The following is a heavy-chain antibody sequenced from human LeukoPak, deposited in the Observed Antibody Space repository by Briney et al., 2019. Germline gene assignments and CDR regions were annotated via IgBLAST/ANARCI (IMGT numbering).Heavy chain of an antibody. CDR1: GFTFTSYS. J-gene: IGHJ4*02. V-gene: IGHV3-21*01. D-gene: IGHD3-16*01. Sequence: GGSLRLSCAASGFTFTSYSMNWVRQAPGRGLEWVSSISSSSRYIYYADSVKGRFTISRDNAKNSLNLQMNSLRAEDTAVYYCECGGAPYWGQGTLVTVSS. CDR3: ECGGAPY. CDR2: ISSSSRYI.